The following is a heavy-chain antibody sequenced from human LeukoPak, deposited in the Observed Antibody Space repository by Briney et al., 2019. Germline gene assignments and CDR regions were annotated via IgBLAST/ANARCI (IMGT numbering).Heavy chain of an antibody. CDR3: ARVLNPGYSGYEHYNAFDI. J-gene: IGHJ3*02. CDR1: GFTFSRHS. Sequence: KTGGSLRLSCAASGFTFSRHSINWVRQAPGKGLEWVSSISSSSSYIYYADSVKGRFTISRDNAKNSLYLQMNSLRAEDTAVYYCARVLNPGYSGYEHYNAFDIWGQGTMVTVSS. V-gene: IGHV3-21*04. D-gene: IGHD5-12*01. CDR2: ISSSSSYI.